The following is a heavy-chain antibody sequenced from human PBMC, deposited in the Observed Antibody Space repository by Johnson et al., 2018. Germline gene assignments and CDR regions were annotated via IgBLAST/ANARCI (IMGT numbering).Heavy chain of an antibody. Sequence: VQLVQSGGALVQPGGSLRLSCAASGFTVSSNYMSWVRQAPGKGLEWVSIIYGGGSTYYADSVKGRFTISRDKSKNTLFLQMNSLRAEETAVYDCARNYGGNWGKVFDIWGQGTMVTVSS. D-gene: IGHD4-23*01. V-gene: IGHV3-66*02. CDR3: ARNYGGNWGKVFDI. J-gene: IGHJ3*02. CDR1: GFTVSSNY. CDR2: IYGGGST.